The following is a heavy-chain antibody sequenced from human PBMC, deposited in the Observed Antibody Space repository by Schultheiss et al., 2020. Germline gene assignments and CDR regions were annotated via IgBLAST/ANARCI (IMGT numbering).Heavy chain of an antibody. CDR2: ISSSGSTI. CDR1: GFTFSSYG. J-gene: IGHJ6*02. D-gene: IGHD6-13*01. CDR3: ASEDRSGSSWTFYYYYYGMDV. Sequence: GGSLRLSCAASGFTFSSYGMHWVRQAPGKGLEWVSYISSSGSTIYYADSVKGRFTISRDNAKNSLYLQMNSLRAEDTAVYYCASEDRSGSSWTFYYYYYGMDVWGQGTTVTVS. V-gene: IGHV3-48*04.